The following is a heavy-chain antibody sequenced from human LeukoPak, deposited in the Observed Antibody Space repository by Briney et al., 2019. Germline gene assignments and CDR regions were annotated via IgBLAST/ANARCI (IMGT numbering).Heavy chain of an antibody. CDR3: ARNRAIYYYDSSGFDP. J-gene: IGHJ5*02. V-gene: IGHV3-48*03. CDR2: IGSSGSTI. D-gene: IGHD3-22*01. CDR1: GFTFSSYE. Sequence: GGSLRLSCAASGFTFSSYEMNWFRQAPGKGLEWVSYIGSSGSTIYYADSVQGRFTISRDNAKNSLYLQMNNLRAEDTAVYYCARNRAIYYYDSSGFDPWGQGTLVTVSS.